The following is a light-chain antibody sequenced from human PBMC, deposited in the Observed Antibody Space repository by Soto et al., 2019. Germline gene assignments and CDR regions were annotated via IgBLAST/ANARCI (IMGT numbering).Light chain of an antibody. CDR1: SSNIGANYD. J-gene: IGLJ1*01. Sequence: QSVLTQPPSVSGAPGQRVTISCTGSSSNIGANYDVHWYQQRPGSAPKLLIFANNNXPSGVPDRFSGSKSGTSASLVIMGLQAEEESDFYCKSYDKNMRARYVWGPGTKV. CDR3: KSYDKNMRARYV. V-gene: IGLV1-40*01. CDR2: ANN.